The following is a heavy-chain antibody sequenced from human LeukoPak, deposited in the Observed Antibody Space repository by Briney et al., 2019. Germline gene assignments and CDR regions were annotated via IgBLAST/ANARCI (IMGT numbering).Heavy chain of an antibody. CDR3: ARGEQSAMILSTFYFDF. CDR2: IHHSGFT. CDR1: GGSISGSSYY. D-gene: IGHD2-2*01. J-gene: IGHJ4*02. Sequence: PSETLSLTCTVSGGSISGSSYYWGWIRQPPGKGLEWIGEIHHSGFTNYNPSLKSRVTISLDTSKNQVSLKLSSLTAADTAVYYCARGEQSAMILSTFYFDFWGQGTLATVSS. V-gene: IGHV4-39*07.